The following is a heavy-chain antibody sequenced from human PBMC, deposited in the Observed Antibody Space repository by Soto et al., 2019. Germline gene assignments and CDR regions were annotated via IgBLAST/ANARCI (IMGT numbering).Heavy chain of an antibody. V-gene: IGHV3-21*01. CDR1: GFTFSTYS. J-gene: IGHJ3*02. CDR3: AREDGEAFDS. CDR2: ISSSSSYI. Sequence: EVQLVESGGGLVMPGGSLRLSCAASGFTFSTYSINWVRQAPGKGLEWVSSISSSSSYIYYADSVKGRFTISRDNAKNSLYLQMNSLRAEDTAVYYCAREDGEAFDSRGQGTMVTVSS.